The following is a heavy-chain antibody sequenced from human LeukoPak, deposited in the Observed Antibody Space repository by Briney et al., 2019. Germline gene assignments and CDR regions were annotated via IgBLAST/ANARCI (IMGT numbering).Heavy chain of an antibody. Sequence: GGSLRLSCAASGFTFSSYAMSWVRQAPGKGLEWVSGISGSGDTTYHADSVKGRFTISRDNSKNTLYLLMNSLRAEDTAVYYCAKCDFWSANDAFDIWGQGTMVTVSS. CDR3: AKCDFWSANDAFDI. V-gene: IGHV3-23*01. D-gene: IGHD3-3*01. CDR2: ISGSGDTT. J-gene: IGHJ3*02. CDR1: GFTFSSYA.